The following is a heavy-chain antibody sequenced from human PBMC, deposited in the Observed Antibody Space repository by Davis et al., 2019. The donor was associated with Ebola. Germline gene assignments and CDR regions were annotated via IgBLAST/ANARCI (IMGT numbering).Heavy chain of an antibody. V-gene: IGHV3-30*03. CDR2: ISYDGSNK. J-gene: IGHJ6*03. CDR1: GFTFSSYG. Sequence: PGGSLRLSCAASGFTFSSYGMHWVRQAPGKGLEWVAVISYDGSNKYYADSVKGRLTISRDNSKNTLYLQMNSLRAEDTAVYYCARGPDPYGFWSGWSGYYYMDVWGKGTTVTVSS. CDR3: ARGPDPYGFWSGWSGYYYMDV. D-gene: IGHD3-3*01.